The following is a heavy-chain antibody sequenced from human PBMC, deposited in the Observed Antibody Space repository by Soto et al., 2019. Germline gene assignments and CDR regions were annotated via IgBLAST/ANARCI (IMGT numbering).Heavy chain of an antibody. CDR2: ISYDGSNK. CDR3: ARDSSGYYYYGMDV. V-gene: IGHV3-30*03. J-gene: IGHJ6*02. CDR1: GFTVSSYG. D-gene: IGHD2-15*01. Sequence: GSLRLSCAASGFTVSSYGMHWVRQAPGKGLEWVAVISYDGSNKYYADSVKGRFTISRDNSKNTLYLQMNSLRAEDTAVYYCARDSSGYYYYGMDVWGQGTTVIVSS.